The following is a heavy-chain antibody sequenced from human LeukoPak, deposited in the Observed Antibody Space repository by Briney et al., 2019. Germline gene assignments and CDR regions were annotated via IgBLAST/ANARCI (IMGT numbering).Heavy chain of an antibody. J-gene: IGHJ3*02. V-gene: IGHV1-24*01. CDR3: ATDLSHLTGYPQGAAFDI. CDR2: FDPEDGET. Sequence: ASVKVSCKVSGYTLTELSMHWVRQAPGKGLEWMGGFDPEDGETTYAQKFQGRVSMTEDTSTDTAYMELSSLRSEDTAVYYCATDLSHLTGYPQGAAFDIWGQGTMVTVSS. D-gene: IGHD3-9*01. CDR1: GYTLTELS.